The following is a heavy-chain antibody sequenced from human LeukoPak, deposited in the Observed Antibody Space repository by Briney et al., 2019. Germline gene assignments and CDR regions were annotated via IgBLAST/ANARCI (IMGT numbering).Heavy chain of an antibody. V-gene: IGHV1-2*02. D-gene: IGHD3-22*01. J-gene: IGHJ3*02. CDR3: ARALMIVVVINTPDAFDI. CDR2: INPNSGGT. CDR1: GYTFTGYY. Sequence: ASVKVSCKASGYTFTGYYMHWVRQAPGQGLEWMGWINPNSGGTNYAQKFQGRVIMTRDTSISTAYMELSRLRSDDTAVYYCARALMIVVVINTPDAFDIWGQGTMVTVSS.